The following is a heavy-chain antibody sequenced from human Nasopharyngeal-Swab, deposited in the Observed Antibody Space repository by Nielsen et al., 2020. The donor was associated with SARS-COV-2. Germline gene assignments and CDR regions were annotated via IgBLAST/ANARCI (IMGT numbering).Heavy chain of an antibody. J-gene: IGHJ6*02. Sequence: GESLKISCAASGFPVSSNYMSWVRQAPGKGLEWVSVIYSGGSTYYADSVKGRFTISRDNSKNTLYLQMNSLRAEDTAVYYCARRGDSSGYYYYYYYGMDVWGQGTTVTVSS. D-gene: IGHD3-22*01. CDR2: IYSGGST. CDR1: GFPVSSNY. V-gene: IGHV3-53*05. CDR3: ARRGDSSGYYYYYYYGMDV.